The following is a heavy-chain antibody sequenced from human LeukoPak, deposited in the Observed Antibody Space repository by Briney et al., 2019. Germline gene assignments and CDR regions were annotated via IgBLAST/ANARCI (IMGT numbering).Heavy chain of an antibody. CDR3: ARFSSIAAAFDY. Sequence: SETLSLTCTVSGGSISIYYWSWIRQPAGKGLEWIGRIYTSGTTHYNPSLKSRVTMSVDTSKNQFSLNLSSVTAADTAVYYCARFSSIAAAFDYWGLGTLVTVSS. CDR1: GGSISIYY. J-gene: IGHJ4*02. CDR2: IYTSGTT. D-gene: IGHD6-13*01. V-gene: IGHV4-4*07.